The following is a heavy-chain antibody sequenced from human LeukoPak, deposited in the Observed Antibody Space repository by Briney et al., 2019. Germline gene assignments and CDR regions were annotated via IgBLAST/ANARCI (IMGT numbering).Heavy chain of an antibody. D-gene: IGHD3-22*01. CDR1: GGSISSYY. Sequence: SETLSLTCTVSGGSISSYYWSWIRQPAGKGLEWIGRIYTSGSTNYNPSLKSRVTMSVDTSKNQFSLKLSSVTAADTAVYYCARTLHYYDSSGYYYEEDWGQGTLVTVSS. J-gene: IGHJ4*02. CDR3: ARTLHYYDSSGYYYEED. CDR2: IYTSGST. V-gene: IGHV4-4*07.